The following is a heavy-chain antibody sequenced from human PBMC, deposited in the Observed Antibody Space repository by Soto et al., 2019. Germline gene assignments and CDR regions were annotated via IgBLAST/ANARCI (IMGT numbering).Heavy chain of an antibody. CDR2: ISGSGGST. D-gene: IGHD6-13*01. Sequence: EVQLLESGGGLVQPGGSLRLSCAASGFTFSSYAMSWVRQAPGKGLEWVSAISGSGGSTYYADSVKGRFTISRDNSKNTLYLQMNSRGAEDTAVYYRAYSRTPFEYWGQGPLVTVSS. CDR1: GFTFSSYA. J-gene: IGHJ4*02. CDR3: AYSRTPFEY. V-gene: IGHV3-23*01.